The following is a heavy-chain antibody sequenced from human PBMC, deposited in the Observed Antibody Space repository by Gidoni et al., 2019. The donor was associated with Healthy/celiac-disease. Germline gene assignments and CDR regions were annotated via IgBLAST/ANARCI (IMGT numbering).Heavy chain of an antibody. J-gene: IGHJ6*02. D-gene: IGHD2-21*02. V-gene: IGHV3-30*18. CDR3: AKDASGGDSYYYYGMDV. Sequence: QVQLVESGGGVVQPGRSLRLSCAASGFTFSSYGMHWVRQAPGKGLEWVAVISYDGSNKYYADSVKGRFTISRDNSKNTLYLQMNSLRAEDTAVYYCAKDASGGDSYYYYGMDVWGQGTTVTVSS. CDR1: GFTFSSYG. CDR2: ISYDGSNK.